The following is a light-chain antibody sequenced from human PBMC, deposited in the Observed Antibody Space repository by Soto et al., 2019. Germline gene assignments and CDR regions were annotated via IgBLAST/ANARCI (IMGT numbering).Light chain of an antibody. J-gene: IGKJ2*01. CDR3: QQRSNWPRT. V-gene: IGKV3-11*01. CDR2: DAS. Sequence: EMVLTQSPATLSLSPGDTATLSCRASQSVSSYLAWYQQKPGQAPRLLSYDASNRATGIPARFSGSGSGKDFNLTIGSLEHEDFAVYYCQQRSNWPRTLGQGNKVEIK. CDR1: QSVSSY.